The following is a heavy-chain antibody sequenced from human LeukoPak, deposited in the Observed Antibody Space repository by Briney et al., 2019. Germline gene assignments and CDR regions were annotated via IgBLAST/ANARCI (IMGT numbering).Heavy chain of an antibody. CDR1: GFTFSSYE. D-gene: IGHD4-17*01. CDR3: ARASDGDYFDY. J-gene: IGHJ4*02. Sequence: GSLRLSCAASGFTFSSYEMNWVRQAPGKGLEWLSYISSGGYTIYYADSVKGRFTISRDNAKNSLYLQMNSLRAEDTAVYYCARASDGDYFDYWGQGTLVTVSS. V-gene: IGHV3-48*03. CDR2: ISSGGYTI.